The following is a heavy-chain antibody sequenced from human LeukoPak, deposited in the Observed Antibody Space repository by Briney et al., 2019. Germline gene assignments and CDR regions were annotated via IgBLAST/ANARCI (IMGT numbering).Heavy chain of an antibody. CDR1: GFTFSSYE. CDR2: ISSSGSTI. Sequence: PGGSLRLSCAASGFTFSSYEMNWVRQAPGKGLEWVSYISSSGSTIYYADSVKGRFTISRDNAKNSLYPQMNSLRAEDTAVYYCARGHDYDSSGYYGVNFDYWGRGTLVTVSS. J-gene: IGHJ2*01. V-gene: IGHV3-48*03. D-gene: IGHD3-22*01. CDR3: ARGHDYDSSGYYGVNFDY.